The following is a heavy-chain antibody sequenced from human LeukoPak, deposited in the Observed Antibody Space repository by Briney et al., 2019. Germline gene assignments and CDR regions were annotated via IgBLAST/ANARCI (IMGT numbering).Heavy chain of an antibody. J-gene: IGHJ6*03. CDR1: GGTFSSYA. V-gene: IGHV1-69*05. CDR2: IIPIFGTA. Sequence: ASVKVSCKASGGTFSSYAISWVRQAPGQGLEWMGGIIPIFGTANYAQKFQGRVTITTDESTSTAYMELSSLRSEDTAVYYCARSGYCSSTSCYLGFADYYYYYMDVWAKGPRSPSP. D-gene: IGHD2-2*03. CDR3: ARSGYCSSTSCYLGFADYYYYYMDV.